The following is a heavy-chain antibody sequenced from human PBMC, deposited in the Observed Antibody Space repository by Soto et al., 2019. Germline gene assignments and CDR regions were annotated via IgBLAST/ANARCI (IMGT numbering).Heavy chain of an antibody. J-gene: IGHJ4*02. CDR3: ARAPHDTSASSMYYFDY. V-gene: IGHV3-53*01. CDR2: IFTGGAT. D-gene: IGHD3-22*01. Sequence: GGSLRLCCAASGFTVSSNYMSWVRQAPGKGLEWVSVIFTGGATYFADSVKGRFTLSRDNSKNMLYLQMNSLRAEDTAVYYCARAPHDTSASSMYYFDYWGQGA. CDR1: GFTVSSNY.